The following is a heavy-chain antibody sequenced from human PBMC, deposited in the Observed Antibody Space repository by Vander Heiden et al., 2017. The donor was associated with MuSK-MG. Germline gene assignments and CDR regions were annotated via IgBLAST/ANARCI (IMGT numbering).Heavy chain of an antibody. D-gene: IGHD2-2*01. CDR2: IYYSGST. CDR1: GGSISSFY. J-gene: IGHJ4*02. Sequence: QVQLQESGPGLVKPSETLSLTCTAPGGSISSFYWAWIRQPPGKGLEWIGYIYYSGSTNYNPSLKSRVTISVDTSKNQFSLKLNSVTAADTAVYYCARLYCSSTSCFDYWGQGTLVTVSS. V-gene: IGHV4-59*08. CDR3: ARLYCSSTSCFDY.